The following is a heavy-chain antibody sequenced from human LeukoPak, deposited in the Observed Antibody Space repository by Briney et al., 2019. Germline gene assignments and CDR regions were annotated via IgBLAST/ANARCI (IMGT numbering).Heavy chain of an antibody. V-gene: IGHV4-4*07. Sequence: SETLSLTCTVSGGSISSYYWSWIRQPAGKGLEWIGRIYTSGSTNYNPSLKSRVTMSVDTSKNQFSLKLSSVTAAGTAVYYCARQNVIAAAGTSWFDPWGQGTLVTVSS. J-gene: IGHJ5*02. D-gene: IGHD6-13*01. CDR2: IYTSGST. CDR1: GGSISSYY. CDR3: ARQNVIAAAGTSWFDP.